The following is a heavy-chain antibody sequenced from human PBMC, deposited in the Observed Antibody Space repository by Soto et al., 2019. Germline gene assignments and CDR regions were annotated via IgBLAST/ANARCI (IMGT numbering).Heavy chain of an antibody. V-gene: IGHV4-59*08. CDR3: ARRWGYAIDY. CDR2: IYYSGNT. D-gene: IGHD2-8*01. Sequence: SETLSLTCTVFGGTISWYWSWIRQPPGKGLEWIGYIYYSGNTYYNPSLKSRLTISIDTSKNQFSLKLSSVTAADTAVYYCARRWGYAIDYWGQGTLVTVSS. CDR1: GGTISWY. J-gene: IGHJ4*02.